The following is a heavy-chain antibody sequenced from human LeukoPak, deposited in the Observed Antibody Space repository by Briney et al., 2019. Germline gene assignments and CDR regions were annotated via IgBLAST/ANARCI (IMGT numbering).Heavy chain of an antibody. CDR1: GFTFSSYS. V-gene: IGHV3-21*01. Sequence: PGGSLRLSCAASGFTFSSYSMNWVRQAPGKGLEWVSSISSSSSYIYYADSVKGRFTISRDDAKNSLYLQMNSLRAEDTAVYYCARYMVRGVISYYYMDVWGKGTTVTVSS. CDR2: ISSSSSYI. CDR3: ARYMVRGVISYYYMDV. D-gene: IGHD3-10*01. J-gene: IGHJ6*03.